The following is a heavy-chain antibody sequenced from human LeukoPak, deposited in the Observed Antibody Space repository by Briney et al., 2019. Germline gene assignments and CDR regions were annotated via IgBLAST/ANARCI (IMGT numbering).Heavy chain of an antibody. CDR3: ARDRRIAVAGIRDDH. Sequence: GGSLRLSCAASGFTFSSYSMNGVRQAPGKGLEWVSSISSSSGYIYYADSVKGRFTISRDNAKNSLYLQMNSLRAEDTAVYYCARDRRIAVAGIRDDHWGQGTLVTVSS. J-gene: IGHJ5*02. D-gene: IGHD6-19*01. V-gene: IGHV3-21*01. CDR1: GFTFSSYS. CDR2: ISSSSGYI.